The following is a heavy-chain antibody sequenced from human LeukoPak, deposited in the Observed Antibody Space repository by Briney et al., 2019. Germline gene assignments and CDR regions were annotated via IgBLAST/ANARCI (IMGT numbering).Heavy chain of an antibody. D-gene: IGHD3-10*01. J-gene: IGHJ5*02. CDR2: ISAYNGNT. CDR1: GYTFTSYG. CDR3: ARPATMVRGVIIKANWFDP. Sequence: ASVKVSCKASGYTFTSYGISWVRQAPGQGLEWMGWISAYNGNTNYAQKLQGRVTMTTDTSTSRAYMELRSLRSDDTAVYYCARPATMVRGVIIKANWFDPWGQGTLVTVSS. V-gene: IGHV1-18*01.